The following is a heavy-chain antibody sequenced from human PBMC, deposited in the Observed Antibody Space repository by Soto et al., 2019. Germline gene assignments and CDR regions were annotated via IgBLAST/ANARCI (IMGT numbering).Heavy chain of an antibody. CDR2: ISSSSSYI. Sequence: EVQLVESGGGLVKPGGSLRLSCAASGFTFSSYSMNWVRQAPGKGLEWVSSISSSSSYIYYADSVKGRFTISRDNAKNPXXLQMNSLRAEDTAVYYCARDPHVVVVVAATPAIDYWGQGTLVTVSS. D-gene: IGHD2-15*01. V-gene: IGHV3-21*01. J-gene: IGHJ4*02. CDR3: ARDPHVVVVVAATPAIDY. CDR1: GFTFSSYS.